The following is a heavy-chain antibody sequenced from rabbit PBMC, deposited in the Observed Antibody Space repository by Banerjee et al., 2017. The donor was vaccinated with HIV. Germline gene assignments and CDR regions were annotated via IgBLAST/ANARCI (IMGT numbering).Heavy chain of an antibody. CDR1: GFTLSNYW. CDR2: INTSSGNT. Sequence: QSLEESGGDLVKPGASLTLTCKASGFTLSNYWICWVRQAPGKGLEWIACINTSSGNTVYASWAKGRFTISRTSSTTVTLQMTSLTAADTATYFCAREGFWGPGTLVTVS. CDR3: AREGF. V-gene: IGHV1S40*01. J-gene: IGHJ4*02.